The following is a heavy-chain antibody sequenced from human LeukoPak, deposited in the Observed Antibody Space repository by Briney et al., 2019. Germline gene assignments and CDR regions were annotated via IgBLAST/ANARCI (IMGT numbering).Heavy chain of an antibody. V-gene: IGHV1-2*06. J-gene: IGHJ3*02. CDR3: ARGGYYYDSSGYYGAFDI. CDR2: INPNSGGT. CDR1: GYTFTGYY. Sequence: ASVKVSCKASGYTFTGYYMHWVRQAPGQGLEWMGRINPNSGGTNYAQKFQGRVTMTRDTSISTAYMELSRLRSDDTAVYYCARGGYYYDSSGYYGAFDIWGQGTMVTVSS. D-gene: IGHD3-22*01.